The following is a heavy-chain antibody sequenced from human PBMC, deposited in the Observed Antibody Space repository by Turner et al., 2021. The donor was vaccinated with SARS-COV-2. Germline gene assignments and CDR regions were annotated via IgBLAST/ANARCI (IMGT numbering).Heavy chain of an antibody. CDR1: GFTFSNYG. Sequence: QVQLVESGGGVVQPGSSLRLSCAASGFTFSNYGMHWVRQAPGKGLELVAVISYDGRNNYYADSVKGRFTIARDNSKNTLYLQMNSLRAEDAAVYYCAKGLDVSITMAPLGLDYWGQGTLVTVSS. CDR3: AKGLDVSITMAPLGLDY. D-gene: IGHD3-10*01. J-gene: IGHJ4*02. V-gene: IGHV3-30*18. CDR2: ISYDGRNN.